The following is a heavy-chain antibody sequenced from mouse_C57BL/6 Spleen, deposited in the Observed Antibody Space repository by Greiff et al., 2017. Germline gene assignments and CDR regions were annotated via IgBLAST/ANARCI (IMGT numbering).Heavy chain of an antibody. CDR3: ARNSEGDYYGSSWYFDV. D-gene: IGHD1-1*01. Sequence: VQGVESGPGLVAPSQSLSITCTVSGFSLTSYAISWVRQPPGKGLEWLGVIWTGGGTNYNSALKSRLSISKDNSKSQVFLKMNSLQTDDTARYYCARNSEGDYYGSSWYFDVWGTGTTVTVSS. CDR2: IWTGGGT. CDR1: GFSLTSYA. V-gene: IGHV2-9-1*01. J-gene: IGHJ1*03.